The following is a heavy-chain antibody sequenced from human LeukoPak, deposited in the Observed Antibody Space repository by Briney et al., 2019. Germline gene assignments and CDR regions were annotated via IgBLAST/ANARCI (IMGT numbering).Heavy chain of an antibody. V-gene: IGHV4-59*01. CDR2: ISNSGST. CDR3: ARGARVGNSGYYYGD. J-gene: IGHJ4*02. Sequence: SETLSLTCAVSGDSISSYYWSWIRQPPGRGLEWIGYISNSGSTNYNPSLKSRVTISVDTSKNQFSLKLTSVTAADTAEYYCARGARVGNSGYYYGDWGQGTLVTVSS. D-gene: IGHD3-22*01. CDR1: GDSISSYY.